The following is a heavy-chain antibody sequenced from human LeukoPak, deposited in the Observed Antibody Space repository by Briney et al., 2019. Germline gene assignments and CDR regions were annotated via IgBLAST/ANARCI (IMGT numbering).Heavy chain of an antibody. D-gene: IGHD6-13*01. V-gene: IGHV4-4*07. CDR2: IYTSGST. CDR1: GGSISSYY. CDR3: ARTYRIAAAGPYYYCYYMDV. J-gene: IGHJ6*03. Sequence: SETLSLTCTVSGGSISSYYRSWVRQPAGKGLEWIGRIYTSGSTNYNPSLKSRVTMSGDTSTNQSSLKLSSVTAADTAVYYCARTYRIAAAGPYYYCYYMDVWGKGTTVTVSS.